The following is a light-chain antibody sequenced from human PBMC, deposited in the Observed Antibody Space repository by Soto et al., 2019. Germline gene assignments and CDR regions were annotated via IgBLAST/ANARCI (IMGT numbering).Light chain of an antibody. CDR3: QQRSNWPLT. V-gene: IGKV3-11*02. CDR1: QSIGSY. Sequence: EIVLTQSPATLSLSPGERATLSCRASQSIGSYLAWYQQKPGQAPRPLIYDASNRATGIPARFSGSGSGRDFTLTINSLEPEDFAVYYCQQRSNWPLTFGGGTKVDIK. J-gene: IGKJ4*01. CDR2: DAS.